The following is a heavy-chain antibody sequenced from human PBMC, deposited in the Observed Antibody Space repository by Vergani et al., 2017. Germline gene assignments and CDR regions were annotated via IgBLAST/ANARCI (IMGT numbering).Heavy chain of an antibody. Sequence: EVQLLESGGGLVQRGGSLRLSCEVSGFTLIDSYVNWVRQAPGKGLEWVAIIYPGGTTFTADSVMGRLSISKDNSGNTVYLDLDHVKPEDTAVYYCTRDDMVVQAAGYQCYVRDVWGDGAT. CDR2: IYPGGTT. D-gene: IGHD2-15*01. J-gene: IGHJ6*02. V-gene: IGHV3-66*02. CDR3: TRDDMVVQAAGYQCYVRDV. CDR1: GFTLIDSY.